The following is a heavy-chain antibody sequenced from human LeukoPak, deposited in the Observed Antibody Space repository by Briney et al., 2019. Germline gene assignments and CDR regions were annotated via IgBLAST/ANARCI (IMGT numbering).Heavy chain of an antibody. CDR1: GDSISSGDYY. CDR3: ARGPYSYDSSGAFDI. V-gene: IGHV4-61*02. Sequence: NPSQTLSLTCTVSGDSISSGDYYWSWIRQPAGKGLEWIGRISSSGSTNYNPSLKSRVTISVDTSKNQFSLKLSSVTAADTAVYFCARGPYSYDSSGAFDIWGQGTKVTVSS. CDR2: ISSSGST. D-gene: IGHD3-22*01. J-gene: IGHJ3*02.